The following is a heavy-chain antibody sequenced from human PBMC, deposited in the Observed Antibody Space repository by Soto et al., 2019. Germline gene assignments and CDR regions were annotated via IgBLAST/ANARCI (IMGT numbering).Heavy chain of an antibody. CDR1: GDSVSSNSAA. CDR2: TYYKSKWYN. CDR3: ARGSWDDVSGYYYMDV. Sequence: PSQTLSLTCDISGDSVSSNSAAWNWIRQTPSRGLEWLGRTYYKSKWYNNYALSVQSRITVNPDTSKNQFSLQLNSVTPEDTAVYYCARGSWDDVSGYYYMDVWGKGTTVTVSS. V-gene: IGHV6-1*01. D-gene: IGHD1-1*01. J-gene: IGHJ6*03.